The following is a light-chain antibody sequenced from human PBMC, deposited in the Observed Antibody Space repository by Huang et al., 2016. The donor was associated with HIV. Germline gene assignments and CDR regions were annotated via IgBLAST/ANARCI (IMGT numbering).Light chain of an antibody. CDR1: QTVTTTY. J-gene: IGKJ1*01. V-gene: IGKV3-20*01. CDR2: GAA. CDR3: QQYGTSPEWT. Sequence: EIVLTQSPGTLSLSPGERATLSCRASQTVTTTYFAWYQQKPGQAPGLLIYGAANRATCSPDGFSGSGYGTDFTLTISRLGPEDFAIYYCQQYGTSPEWTFGQGTKVEMK.